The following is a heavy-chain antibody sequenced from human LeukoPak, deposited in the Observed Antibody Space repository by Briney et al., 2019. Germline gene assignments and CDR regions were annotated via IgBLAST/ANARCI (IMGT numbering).Heavy chain of an antibody. D-gene: IGHD4-17*01. CDR3: ARQNTVTTGY. Sequence: SETLSLTCTVSGGSISSSSYYWGWIRQPPGKGLEWIGSIYYSGSTYYNPSLKSRVTLSVDTSKNRFSLKLSSVTAADTAVYYCARQNTVTTGYWGQGTLVTVSS. CDR1: GGSISSSSYY. CDR2: IYYSGST. J-gene: IGHJ4*02. V-gene: IGHV4-39*01.